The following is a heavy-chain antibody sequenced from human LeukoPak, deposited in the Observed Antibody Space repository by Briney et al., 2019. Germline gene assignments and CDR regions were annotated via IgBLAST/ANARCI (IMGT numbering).Heavy chain of an antibody. CDR3: ARATSEVLLFTSWFDP. CDR2: IYYSGST. V-gene: IGHV4-39*01. Sequence: SETLSLTCTVSGGSISSSSYYWGWIRQPPGKGLEWIGSIYYSGSTYYNPSLKSRVTISVDTSKNQFSLKLSSVTAADTAVYYCARATSEVLLFTSWFDPWGQGTLVTVSS. CDR1: GGSISSSSYY. J-gene: IGHJ5*02. D-gene: IGHD2/OR15-2a*01.